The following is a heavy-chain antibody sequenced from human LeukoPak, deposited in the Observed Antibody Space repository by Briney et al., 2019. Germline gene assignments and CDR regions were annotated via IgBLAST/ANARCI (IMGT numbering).Heavy chain of an antibody. CDR1: VGSLSSDY. CDR2: IYYSGRT. V-gene: IGHV4-59*07. D-gene: IGHD4-11*01. Sequence: PSDTLSLTCTVSVGSLSSDYWSWIRPPPGKGLAWIGYIYYSGRTYYNPPLKSRITISVDTSKNQFSLKLSSVTAADTAVYYCARGFYSPHYWGQGTLVSVSS. CDR3: ARGFYSPHY. J-gene: IGHJ4*02.